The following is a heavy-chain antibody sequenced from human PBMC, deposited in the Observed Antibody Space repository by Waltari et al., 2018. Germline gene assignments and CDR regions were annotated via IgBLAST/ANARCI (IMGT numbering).Heavy chain of an antibody. CDR2: MNPNSGNT. D-gene: IGHD5-18*01. CDR1: GYTFTSYD. V-gene: IGHV1-8*02. CDR3: ARDRGWIQLWLRDYYYYYMDV. J-gene: IGHJ6*03. Sequence: QVQLVQSGAEVKKPGASVKVSCKASGYTFTSYDINWVRQATGQGLEWMGWMNPNSGNTGYAQKFQGRVTMTRNTSISTAYMELSSLRSEDTAVYYCARDRGWIQLWLRDYYYYYMDVWGKGTTVTVSS.